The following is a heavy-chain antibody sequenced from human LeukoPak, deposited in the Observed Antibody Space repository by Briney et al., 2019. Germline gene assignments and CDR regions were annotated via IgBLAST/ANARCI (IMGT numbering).Heavy chain of an antibody. CDR1: GGSISSYY. Sequence: SETLSLTCTVSGGSISSYYWSWIRQPPGKGLEWIGEINHSGSTNYNPSLKSRVTISVDTSKNQFSLKLSSVTAADTAVYYCARYVRQLGYNYWGQGTLVTISS. CDR3: ARYVRQLGYNY. CDR2: INHSGST. J-gene: IGHJ4*02. V-gene: IGHV4-34*01. D-gene: IGHD6-6*01.